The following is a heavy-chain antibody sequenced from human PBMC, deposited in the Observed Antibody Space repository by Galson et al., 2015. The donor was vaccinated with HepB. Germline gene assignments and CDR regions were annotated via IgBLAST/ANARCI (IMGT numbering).Heavy chain of an antibody. Sequence: TLSLTCAVYGGSFSGYYWSWIRQPPGKGLEWIGEINHSGSTNYNPSLKSRVTISVDTSKNQFSLKLSSVTAADTAVYYCARGRRFDLWGRGTLVTVSS. CDR3: ARGRRFDL. V-gene: IGHV4-34*01. J-gene: IGHJ2*01. CDR1: GGSFSGYY. CDR2: INHSGST.